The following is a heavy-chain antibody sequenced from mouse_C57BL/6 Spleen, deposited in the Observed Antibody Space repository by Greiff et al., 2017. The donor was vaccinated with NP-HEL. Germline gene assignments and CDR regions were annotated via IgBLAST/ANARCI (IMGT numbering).Heavy chain of an antibody. CDR2: IWTGGGT. Sequence: VKLVESGPGLVAPSQSLSITCTVSGFSLTSYAISWVRQPPGKGLEWLGVIWTGGGTNYNSALKSRLSISKDNSKSQVFLKMNSLQTDDTARYYCARIDGYPYWYFDVWGTGTTVTVAS. CDR1: GFSLTSYA. J-gene: IGHJ1*03. CDR3: ARIDGYPYWYFDV. V-gene: IGHV2-9-1*01. D-gene: IGHD2-3*01.